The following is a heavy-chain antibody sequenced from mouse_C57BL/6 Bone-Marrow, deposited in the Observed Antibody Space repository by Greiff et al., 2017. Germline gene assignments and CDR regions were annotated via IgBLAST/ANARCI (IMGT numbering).Heavy chain of an antibody. CDR3: ARCGYYWYFDV. Sequence: VQLKQSGPELVKPGASVKISCKASGYSFTGYYMNWVKQSPEKSLEWIGEINPSTGGTTYNQKFKAKATLTVDKSSSTAYMQLKSLTSEDSAVYYWARCGYYWYFDVWGTGTTVTVSS. CDR1: GYSFTGYY. CDR2: INPSTGGT. D-gene: IGHD2-2*01. J-gene: IGHJ1*03. V-gene: IGHV1-42*01.